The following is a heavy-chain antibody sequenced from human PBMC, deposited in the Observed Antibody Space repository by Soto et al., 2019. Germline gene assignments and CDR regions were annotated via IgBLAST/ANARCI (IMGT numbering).Heavy chain of an antibody. CDR1: GFTFSSYA. V-gene: IGHV3-23*01. CDR2: ISGGGGST. J-gene: IGHJ5*02. Sequence: EVQLLESGGGLVQPGGSLRLSCAASGFTFSSYAMNWVRQAPGKGLEWVSAISGGGGSTYYADSVKGRFTISRDNSKNTLYLQMNSLRDEDTAVYYGAKAADCSGGSCYRGGWFDPWGQGTLVTVSS. CDR3: AKAADCSGGSCYRGGWFDP. D-gene: IGHD2-15*01.